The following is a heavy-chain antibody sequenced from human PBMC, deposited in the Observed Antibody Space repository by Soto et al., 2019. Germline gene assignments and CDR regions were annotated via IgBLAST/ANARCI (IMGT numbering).Heavy chain of an antibody. CDR3: ARSTYCSSTSCYNWFDP. J-gene: IGHJ5*02. V-gene: IGHV1-69*13. CDR1: GGTFSSYA. CDR2: IIPIFGTA. D-gene: IGHD2-2*01. Sequence: SVKVSCKASGGTFSSYAISWVRQAPGQGLEWMGGIIPIFGTANYAQKFQGRVTITADESTSTAYMELSSLRSEDTAVYYCARSTYCSSTSCYNWFDPWGQGTLVTVSS.